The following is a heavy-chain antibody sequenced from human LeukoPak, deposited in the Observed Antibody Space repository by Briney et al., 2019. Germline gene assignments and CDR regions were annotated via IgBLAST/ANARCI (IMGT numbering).Heavy chain of an antibody. V-gene: IGHV1-2*02. CDR1: GYTFTGYY. D-gene: IGHD3-10*01. CDR2: INPNSGGT. Sequence: GASVKVSCKASGYTFTGYYMHWVRQAPGQGLEWMGWINPNSGGTNYAQKFQGRVTMTRDTSISTAYMELSRLRSEDTAVYYCATGNYYGSGTYYYGMDVWGQGTTVTVSS. CDR3: ATGNYYGSGTYYYGMDV. J-gene: IGHJ6*02.